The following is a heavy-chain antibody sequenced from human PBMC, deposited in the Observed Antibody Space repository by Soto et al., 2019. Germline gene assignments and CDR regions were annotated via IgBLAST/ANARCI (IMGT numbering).Heavy chain of an antibody. J-gene: IGHJ6*03. CDR3: ARSAYHYYYYYMDV. CDR1: GFTFSSYA. Sequence: PGGFLRLSCAASGFTFSSYAMSWVRQAPGKGLEWVSGINWNGGSTGYADSVKGRFTISRDNAKNPLYLQMNSLRAEDTALYHCARSAYHYYYYYMDVWGKGTTVTVSS. CDR2: INWNGGST. V-gene: IGHV3-20*01. D-gene: IGHD2-2*01.